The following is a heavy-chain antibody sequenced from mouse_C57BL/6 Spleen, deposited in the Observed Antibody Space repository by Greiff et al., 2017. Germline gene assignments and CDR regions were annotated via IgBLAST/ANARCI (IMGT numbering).Heavy chain of an antibody. CDR1: GFTFSSYT. CDR3: AIQEGYYFAY. V-gene: IGHV5-9*01. J-gene: IGHJ3*01. D-gene: IGHD2-12*01. Sequence: EVKVVESGGGLVKPGGSLKLSCAASGFTFSSYTMSWVRQTPEKRLEWVATICGGGGNTYYPDSVKGRSTISRDKAKNTLYLQMSSQRSEDTALYYCAIQEGYYFAYWGQGTLVTVSA. CDR2: ICGGGGNT.